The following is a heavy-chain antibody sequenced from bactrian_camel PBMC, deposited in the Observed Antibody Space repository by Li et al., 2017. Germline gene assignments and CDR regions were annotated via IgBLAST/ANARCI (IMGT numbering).Heavy chain of an antibody. Sequence: HVQLVESGGGSVQAGDSLTLSCVASGLHDHIGYCVGWFRRPPGKNLEGVAALAADGSINYLDSVKGRFTISKDSSKNILYLQMNGLKTADAGTYYCAVAMRGMYGGSWFCHNRDGIDYWGEGTQVTVS. D-gene: IGHD6*01. V-gene: IGHV3S1*01. CDR2: LAADGSI. CDR1: GLHDHIGYC. J-gene: IGHJ7*01.